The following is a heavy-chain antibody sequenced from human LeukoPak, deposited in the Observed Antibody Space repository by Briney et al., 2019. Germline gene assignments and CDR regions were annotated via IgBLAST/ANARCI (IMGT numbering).Heavy chain of an antibody. Sequence: GGSLRLSCAASGFTFSDYYMSWIRQAPGKGLEWISYISRSANSLDYADSVKGRFTISRDNAKNSLYLQMNSLRAEDTAVYYCARDLPYYYDSSGPGWFDPWGQGTLVTVSS. CDR3: ARDLPYYYDSSGPGWFDP. V-gene: IGHV3-11*04. CDR2: ISRSANSL. D-gene: IGHD3-22*01. J-gene: IGHJ5*02. CDR1: GFTFSDYY.